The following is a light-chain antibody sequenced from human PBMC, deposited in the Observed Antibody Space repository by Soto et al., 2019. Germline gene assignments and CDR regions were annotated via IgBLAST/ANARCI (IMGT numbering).Light chain of an antibody. CDR2: GAS. CDR3: QPYNNWPLT. V-gene: IGKV3-15*01. J-gene: IGKJ4*01. Sequence: ETMMTQSPDTLSVSLGERATLSCRASQSVSSNLAWYQQKPGQAPRLLIYGASTRTTGIPARFSGSRSGPEFTLTINSLQSEDFAIYYCQPYNNWPLTFGGGTKVDI. CDR1: QSVSSN.